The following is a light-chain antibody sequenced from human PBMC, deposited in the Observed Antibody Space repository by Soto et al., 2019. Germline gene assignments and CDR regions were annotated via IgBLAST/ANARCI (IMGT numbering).Light chain of an antibody. V-gene: IGKV1-5*01. CDR3: QQYNSYSPRT. Sequence: DIQMTQSPSTLSASVGDRVTITSRASQSISSWLAWYQQKQGKAPKLLIYDASSLESGVPSRFSGSGSGTEFTLTISSLQHDAFATYYCQQYNSYSPRTFGQWTQVEIK. J-gene: IGKJ1*01. CDR1: QSISSW. CDR2: DAS.